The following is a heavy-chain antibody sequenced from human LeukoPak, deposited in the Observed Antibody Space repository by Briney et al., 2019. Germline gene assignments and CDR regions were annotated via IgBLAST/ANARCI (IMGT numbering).Heavy chain of an antibody. D-gene: IGHD3-22*01. CDR2: INHSGST. CDR1: GGSISSSSYY. J-gene: IGHJ5*02. V-gene: IGHV4-39*07. CDR3: AREGYYYDSSGLNWFDP. Sequence: SETLSLTCTVSGGSISSSSYYWGWIRQPPGKGLEWIGEINHSGSTNYNPSLKSRVTISVDTSKNQFSLKLSSVTAADTAVYYRAREGYYYDSSGLNWFDPWGQGNLVTVSS.